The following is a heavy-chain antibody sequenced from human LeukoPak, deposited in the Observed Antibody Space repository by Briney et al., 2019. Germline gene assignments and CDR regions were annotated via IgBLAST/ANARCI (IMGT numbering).Heavy chain of an antibody. CDR1: GFTFSSYA. D-gene: IGHD6-19*01. J-gene: IGHJ6*04. CDR2: ISYDGSNK. Sequence: PGRSLRLSCAASGFTFSSYAMHWVRQAPGKGLEWVAVISYDGSNKYYADSVKGRFTISRDNSKNTLYLQMNSLRAEDTAVYYCARDSRIAVAGLPPAVEDVWGKGTTVTVSS. V-gene: IGHV3-30-3*01. CDR3: ARDSRIAVAGLPPAVEDV.